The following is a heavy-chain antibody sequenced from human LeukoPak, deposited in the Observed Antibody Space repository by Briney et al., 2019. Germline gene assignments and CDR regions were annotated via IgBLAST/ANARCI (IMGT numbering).Heavy chain of an antibody. Sequence: GGSLRLSCAASGFTFSDYYMTWIRQAPGKGLEWVSYISGSGNTIYYADSVRGRFTISRDNAKNSLYLQMNSLRAEGTAVYYCAKPYYSGSGSYGGMDVWGQGTTVTVSS. CDR1: GFTFSDYY. CDR3: AKPYYSGSGSYGGMDV. V-gene: IGHV3-11*04. D-gene: IGHD3-10*01. CDR2: ISGSGNTI. J-gene: IGHJ6*02.